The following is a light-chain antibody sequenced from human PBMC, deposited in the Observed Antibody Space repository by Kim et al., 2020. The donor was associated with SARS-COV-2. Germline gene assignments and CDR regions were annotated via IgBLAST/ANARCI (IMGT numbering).Light chain of an antibody. Sequence: RVTSSCTGGSSNIGALYAVHWYQHLPGTAPKLLIYRDSYRPSGVPDRFSGSRSGTSASLAMTGLQAEDEADYYCQSYDSSLNGYVFGTGTKVTVL. J-gene: IGLJ1*01. CDR2: RDS. CDR1: SSNIGALYA. V-gene: IGLV1-40*01. CDR3: QSYDSSLNGYV.